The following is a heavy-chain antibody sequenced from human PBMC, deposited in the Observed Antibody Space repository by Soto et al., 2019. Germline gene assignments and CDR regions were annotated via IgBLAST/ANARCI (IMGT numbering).Heavy chain of an antibody. D-gene: IGHD2-21*01. Sequence: SETLSLTCTVSGGSISSGGYYWSWIRQHPGKGLEWIGYIYYSGSTYYNPSLKSRVTISVDTSKNQFSLKLSSVTAADTAVYYCAREGSGDYNWFDSRGQGTLVTVSS. V-gene: IGHV4-31*03. CDR3: AREGSGDYNWFDS. CDR1: GGSISSGGYY. J-gene: IGHJ5*01. CDR2: IYYSGST.